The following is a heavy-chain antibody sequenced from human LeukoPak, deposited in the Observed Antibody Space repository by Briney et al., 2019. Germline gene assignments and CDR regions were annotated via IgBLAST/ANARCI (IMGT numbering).Heavy chain of an antibody. V-gene: IGHV3-23*01. D-gene: IGHD6-13*01. CDR2: ISGSGGST. Sequence: GGSLSLSWAASGFTFSSYSMNWVRQAPGKGLEGVSAISGSGGSTYYADSVKGRFTISRDNSKNTLYLQMNSLRAEDTAVYYCAKEVKYSSSWKPFDYWGQGTLVTVSS. J-gene: IGHJ4*02. CDR3: AKEVKYSSSWKPFDY. CDR1: GFTFSSYS.